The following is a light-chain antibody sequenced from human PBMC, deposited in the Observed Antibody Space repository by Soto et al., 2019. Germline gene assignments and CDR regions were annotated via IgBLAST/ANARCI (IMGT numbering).Light chain of an antibody. V-gene: IGKV1-33*01. CDR2: DAS. Sequence: DIQMTQSPSSLSASVGDRVTITCQSSQDINKNLIWYQQKQGKAPKLLIYDASDLETGVPSRFSESGSGTGFTFTISSLQPEDFATYYCQQYESLPLTFGQGTRLEIK. J-gene: IGKJ5*01. CDR1: QDINKN. CDR3: QQYESLPLT.